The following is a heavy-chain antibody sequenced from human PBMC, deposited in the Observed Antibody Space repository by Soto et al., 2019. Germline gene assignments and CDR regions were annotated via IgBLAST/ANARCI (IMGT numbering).Heavy chain of an antibody. CDR2: ILYDGSKK. V-gene: IGHV3-30*18. CDR1: GFTFSSYG. D-gene: IGHD6-19*01. CDR3: VKDGSSGWPYFDDMDV. Sequence: QVQLVESGGGVVQPGRSLRLSCAACGFTFSSYGMHWIRQAPGKGLEWVAVILYDGSKKYYADSVKGRFTISRDNSKNTLYLQMSSLRAEDTALYFCVKDGSSGWPYFDDMDVWGQGTTVTVSS. J-gene: IGHJ6*02.